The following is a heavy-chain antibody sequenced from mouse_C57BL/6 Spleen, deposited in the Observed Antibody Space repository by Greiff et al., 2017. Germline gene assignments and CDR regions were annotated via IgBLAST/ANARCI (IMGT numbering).Heavy chain of an antibody. D-gene: IGHD1-1*01. CDR2: INPNNGGT. CDR3: ARKGSSRYYYAMDY. J-gene: IGHJ4*01. CDR1: GYTFTDYN. Sequence: LQQSGPELVKPGASVKIPCKASGYTFTDYNMDWVKQSHGKSLEWIGDINPNNGGTIYNQKFKGKATLTVDKSSSTAYMELRSLTSEDTAVYYCARKGSSRYYYAMDYWGQGTSVTVSS. V-gene: IGHV1-18*01.